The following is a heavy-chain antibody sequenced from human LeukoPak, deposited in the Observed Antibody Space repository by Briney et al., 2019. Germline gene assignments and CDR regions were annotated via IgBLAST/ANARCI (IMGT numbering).Heavy chain of an antibody. J-gene: IGHJ4*02. CDR2: IYTSGST. Sequence: SQTLSLTCTVSGGSISSGSYYWSWIRQPAGKGLEWIGRIYTSGSTNYNPSLKSRVTISVDTSKYQFSLKLSSVTAADTAVYYCARQLPPMVWGQGTLVTVSS. CDR1: GGSISSGSYY. CDR3: ARQLPPMV. V-gene: IGHV4-61*02. D-gene: IGHD5-24*01.